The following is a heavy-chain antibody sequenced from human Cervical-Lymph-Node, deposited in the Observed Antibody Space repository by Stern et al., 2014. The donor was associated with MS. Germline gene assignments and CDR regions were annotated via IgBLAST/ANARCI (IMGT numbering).Heavy chain of an antibody. Sequence: DQLVESGGGVVQPGRSLRLSCAASGFIFRNSGMHWVRQAPGKGLEWVAVVWQEGINTYYADSVKGRFTISRDNSKNMVDLQMNSLRVEDTGIYYCTRDPRGYCSGGSCYQGFFDYWGRGTLVTVSS. CDR2: VWQEGINT. CDR3: TRDPRGYCSGGSCYQGFFDY. V-gene: IGHV3-33*01. CDR1: GFIFRNSG. D-gene: IGHD2-15*01. J-gene: IGHJ4*02.